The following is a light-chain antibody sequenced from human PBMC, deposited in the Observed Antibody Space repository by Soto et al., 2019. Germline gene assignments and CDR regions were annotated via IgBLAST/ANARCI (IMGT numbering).Light chain of an antibody. Sequence: EIVLTQSPGTLSLSPGERATLSCRASQSVSSNYLAWYQQKPGQAPNLLIYDASNRATGIPARFSGSGSGTDFTLTISSLEPEDFAVYYCQQRSNWPPVTFGQGTKVDIK. V-gene: IGKV3-11*01. CDR3: QQRSNWPPVT. J-gene: IGKJ1*01. CDR1: QSVSSNY. CDR2: DAS.